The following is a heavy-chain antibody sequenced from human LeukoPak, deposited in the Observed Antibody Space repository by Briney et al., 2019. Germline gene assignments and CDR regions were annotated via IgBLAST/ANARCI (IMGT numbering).Heavy chain of an antibody. CDR2: IKQDGSEK. Sequence: PGGSLRLSCAASGFTFSSYWMSWVRQAPGKGLEWVANIKQDGSEKYYVDSVKGRFTISRDNAKNSLYLQMNSLRAEDTAVYYCAKDVTYYDFWSVDYWGQGTLVTVSS. V-gene: IGHV3-7*03. CDR1: GFTFSSYW. D-gene: IGHD3-3*01. CDR3: AKDVTYYDFWSVDY. J-gene: IGHJ4*02.